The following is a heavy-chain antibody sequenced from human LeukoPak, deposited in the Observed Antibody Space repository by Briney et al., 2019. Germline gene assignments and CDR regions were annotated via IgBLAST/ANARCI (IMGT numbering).Heavy chain of an antibody. CDR2: ISAYNGNT. V-gene: IGHV1-18*01. J-gene: IGHJ4*02. CDR3: ARDNPYYDILTGFPLDY. Sequence: ASVKVSCKASGYTFTSYGISWVRQAPGQGLEWMGWISAYNGNTNYAQKLQGRVTMTTDTSTSTAYMELRSLRSDDTAVYYCARDNPYYDILTGFPLDYWGQGTLVTVSS. CDR1: GYTFTSYG. D-gene: IGHD3-9*01.